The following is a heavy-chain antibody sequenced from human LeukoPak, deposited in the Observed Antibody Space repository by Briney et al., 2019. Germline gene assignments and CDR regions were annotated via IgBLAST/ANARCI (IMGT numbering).Heavy chain of an antibody. CDR3: VAIFGVTNYYYFDY. CDR2: IYHSGST. D-gene: IGHD3-3*01. CDR1: GGSIGGYY. Sequence: PSETLSLTCTVSGGSIGGYYWSWIRQPPGKGLEWIGSIYHSGSTYYNPSLKSRVTISVDTSKNQFSLKLSSVTAADTAVYYCVAIFGVTNYYYFDYWGQGTLVTVSP. V-gene: IGHV4-38-2*02. J-gene: IGHJ4*02.